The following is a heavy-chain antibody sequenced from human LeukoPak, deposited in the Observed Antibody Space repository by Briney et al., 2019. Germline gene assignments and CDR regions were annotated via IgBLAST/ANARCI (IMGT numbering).Heavy chain of an antibody. CDR3: ARKNYGDRHPYDY. J-gene: IGHJ4*02. Sequence: SETLSLTCTVSGDSISRSTYYWAWIRQPPGKGLEWIGSVYYGRSPYFNPSLESRATISVDTSKNHFSLKMSSVTAADTAIYYCARKNYGDRHPYDYWGQGTLVTVSS. CDR2: VYYGRSP. V-gene: IGHV4-39*02. D-gene: IGHD2-21*02. CDR1: GDSISRSTYY.